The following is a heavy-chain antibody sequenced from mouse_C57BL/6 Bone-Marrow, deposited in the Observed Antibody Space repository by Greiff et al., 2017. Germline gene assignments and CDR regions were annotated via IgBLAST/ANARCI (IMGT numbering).Heavy chain of an antibody. Sequence: QVQLKESGPGLVAPSQSLSITCTVSGFSLTSYGVDWVRQSPGKGLEWLGVIWGGGSTNYNSALKSRLSISKDNSKSQVFLKMNSLQTDDTAMYYCARDYGSSYGYWYFDVWGTGTTVTVSS. CDR1: GFSLTSYG. CDR3: ARDYGSSYGYWYFDV. D-gene: IGHD1-1*01. V-gene: IGHV2-6*01. J-gene: IGHJ1*03. CDR2: IWGGGST.